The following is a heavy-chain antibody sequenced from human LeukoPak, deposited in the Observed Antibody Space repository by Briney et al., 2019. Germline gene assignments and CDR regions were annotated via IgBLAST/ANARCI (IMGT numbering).Heavy chain of an antibody. CDR2: IIPIFGTA. CDR1: GCTFSSYA. V-gene: IGHV1-69*05. J-gene: IGHJ5*02. CDR3: ARVTSAYCSSTSCYFDSWFDP. D-gene: IGHD2-2*01. Sequence: ASVKVSCKASGCTFSSYAISWVRQAPGQGLEWMGGIIPIFGTANYAQKFQGRVTITTDESTSTAYMELSSLRSEDTAVYYCARVTSAYCSSTSCYFDSWFDPWGQGTLVTVSS.